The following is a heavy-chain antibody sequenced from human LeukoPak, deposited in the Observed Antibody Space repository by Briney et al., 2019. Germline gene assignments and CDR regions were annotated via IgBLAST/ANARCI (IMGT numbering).Heavy chain of an antibody. CDR2: ISWDGGST. Sequence: PGGSLRLSCAASGFTFDDYTTHGVRHAPGKGLEWVSLISWDGGSTYYADSVKGRFTISRDNSKNSLYLQMNSLRTEDTALYYCVPEYSSSSGFDPWGQGTLVTVSS. J-gene: IGHJ5*02. V-gene: IGHV3-43*01. D-gene: IGHD6-6*01. CDR3: VPEYSSSSGFDP. CDR1: GFTFDDYT.